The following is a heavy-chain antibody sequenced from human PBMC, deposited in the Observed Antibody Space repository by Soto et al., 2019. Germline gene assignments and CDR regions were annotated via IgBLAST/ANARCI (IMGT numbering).Heavy chain of an antibody. D-gene: IGHD3-22*01. J-gene: IGHJ4*02. V-gene: IGHV4-39*01. Sequence: PSETLSLTCTVSDRSISSTSYFWAWIRQPPGKGPEWIATVYYNGNTYYNPSLESRVTMSVDTSKNQFSLKLSSVTAADTAMYYCARHGDDSSGYYYPFDAWGQGALVTVSS. CDR2: VYYNGNT. CDR1: DRSISSTSYF. CDR3: ARHGDDSSGYYYPFDA.